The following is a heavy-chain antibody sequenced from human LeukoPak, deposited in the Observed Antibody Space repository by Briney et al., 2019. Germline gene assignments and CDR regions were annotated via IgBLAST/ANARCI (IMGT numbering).Heavy chain of an antibody. J-gene: IGHJ2*01. CDR2: ISDSGGRT. Sequence: GGSLRLSCAVSGITLSNYGMSWVRQAPGKGLEWVAGISDSGGRTNYADSVKGRFTISRDNSKNTLYLQMDGLRPEDTAVYYCVKKNDYYTSESFYVWWYFDLWGCGALVTVSS. CDR1: GITLSNYG. CDR3: VKKNDYYTSESFYVWWYFDL. D-gene: IGHD3-22*01. V-gene: IGHV3-23*01.